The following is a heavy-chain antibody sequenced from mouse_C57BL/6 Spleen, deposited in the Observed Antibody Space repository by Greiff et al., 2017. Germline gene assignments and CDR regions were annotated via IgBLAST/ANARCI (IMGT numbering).Heavy chain of an antibody. V-gene: IGHV1-64*01. J-gene: IGHJ3*01. CDR3: ARGNITTVVGGASWFAY. CDR2: IHPNSGST. CDR1: GYTFTSYW. Sequence: QVQLQQPGAELVKPGASVKLSCKASGYTFTSYWMHWVKQRPGQGLEWIGMIHPNSGSTNYNEKFKSKATLTVDKSSSTAYMQLSSLTSEDSAVYYCARGNITTVVGGASWFAYWGQGTLVTVSA. D-gene: IGHD1-1*01.